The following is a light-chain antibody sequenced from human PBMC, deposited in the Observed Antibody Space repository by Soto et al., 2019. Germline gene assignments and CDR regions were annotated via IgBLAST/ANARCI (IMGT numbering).Light chain of an antibody. CDR1: RTINTY. V-gene: IGKV1-39*01. J-gene: IGKJ4*01. Sequence: DVRMTQSPSSLSASVGDTITITCRASRTINTYLNGFQQKPGEPPRLLIYGASTLHDGVPSRFSGSGSGADFTLTIRGLQPEDVASYHCQQTYSDISFGGGTKV. CDR3: QQTYSDIS. CDR2: GAS.